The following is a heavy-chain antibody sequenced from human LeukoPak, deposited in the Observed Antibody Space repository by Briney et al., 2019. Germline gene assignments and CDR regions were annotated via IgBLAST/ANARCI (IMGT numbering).Heavy chain of an antibody. J-gene: IGHJ4*02. CDR2: ISYGGSA. D-gene: IGHD3-10*01. CDR3: ARSYGSGNYFDY. V-gene: IGHV4-59*01. Sequence: SETLSLTCTLSGGSFSTYYWSWIRQPPGKGLEWIGYISYGGSANYNPSLKSRVAISVDTSKKQVSLKLRSVTAADTAVYYCARSYGSGNYFDYWGQGTLVTVSS. CDR1: GGSFSTYY.